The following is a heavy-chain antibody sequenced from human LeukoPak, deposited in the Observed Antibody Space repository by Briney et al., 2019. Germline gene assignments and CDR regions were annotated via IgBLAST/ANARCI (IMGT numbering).Heavy chain of an antibody. D-gene: IGHD7-27*01. CDR2: ISSTYNI. V-gene: IGHV3-48*02. J-gene: IGHJ4*02. CDR1: GFIFSPYA. Sequence: GGSLRLSCAASGFIFSPYAMNWVRQAPGRGLEWVSYISSTYNIYYSDSVRGRFTISRDNAKNSVYLQMNSLRDEDSAVYYCARDHNWGFDFWGQGTLVAVSS. CDR3: ARDHNWGFDF.